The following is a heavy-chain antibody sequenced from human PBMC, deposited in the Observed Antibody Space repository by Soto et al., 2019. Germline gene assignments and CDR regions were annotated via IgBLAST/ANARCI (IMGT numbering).Heavy chain of an antibody. V-gene: IGHV3-30*19. CDR2: ISYDGSNK. CDR3: ARDHTVATDYYYYGMDV. J-gene: IGHJ6*02. D-gene: IGHD5-12*01. Sequence: QVQLVESGGGVVQPGRSLRLSCAASGFTFSSYGMHWVRQAPGKGLEWVAVISYDGSNKYYADSVKGRFTISRDNSKNTLYLQMNSLRAEDTAVYYCARDHTVATDYYYYGMDVWGQGTTVTVSS. CDR1: GFTFSSYG.